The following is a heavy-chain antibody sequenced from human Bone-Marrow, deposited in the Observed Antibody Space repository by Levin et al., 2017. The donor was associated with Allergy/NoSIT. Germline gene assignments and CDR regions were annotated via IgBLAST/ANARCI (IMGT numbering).Heavy chain of an antibody. CDR1: GGSFSGYY. V-gene: IGHV4-34*01. CDR3: ARSSPGPYVPKAAGGLFDY. CDR2: INHSGST. J-gene: IGHJ4*02. Sequence: SQTLSLTCAVYGGSFSGYYWSWIRQPPGKGLEWIGEINHSGSTNYNPSLKSRVTISVDTSKNQFSLKLSSVTAADTAVYYCARSSPGPYVPKAAGGLFDYWGQGTLVTVSS. D-gene: IGHD6-13*01.